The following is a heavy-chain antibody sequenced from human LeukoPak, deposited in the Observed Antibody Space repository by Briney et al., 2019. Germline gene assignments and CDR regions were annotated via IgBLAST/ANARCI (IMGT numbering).Heavy chain of an antibody. D-gene: IGHD3-9*01. Sequence: GGSLRLSCAASGFTFSTYSMNWVRQAPGKGLEWVSSISRGSGYIHYADSVKGRFTIPRDNAKNSLYLQMNSLRAEDTAVYYCVREHDWGDFDHWGRGTLVTVSS. CDR3: VREHDWGDFDH. V-gene: IGHV3-21*04. CDR1: GFTFSTYS. J-gene: IGHJ4*02. CDR2: ISRGSGYI.